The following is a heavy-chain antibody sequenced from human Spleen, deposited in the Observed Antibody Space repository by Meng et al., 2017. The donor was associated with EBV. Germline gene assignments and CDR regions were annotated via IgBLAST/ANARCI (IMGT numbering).Heavy chain of an antibody. D-gene: IGHD5-12*01. Sequence: QVQLVESGXGGPQPGXSRRRSCAASGFNFDSYGMHWVRQAPGKGLEWVAAVAYDGLNKFYADSVKGRFRISRDNSKKTVYLEMNSLTAEDTAKYYCAKAKSGVATLDVWDQGTLVTVAS. CDR3: AKAKSGVATLDV. J-gene: IGHJ4*02. V-gene: IGHV3-30*18. CDR1: GFNFDSYG. CDR2: VAYDGLNK.